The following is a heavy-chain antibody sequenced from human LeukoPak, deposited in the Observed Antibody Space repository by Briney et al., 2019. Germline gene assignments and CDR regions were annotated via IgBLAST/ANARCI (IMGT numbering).Heavy chain of an antibody. J-gene: IGHJ4*02. CDR3: AKLDGITGLDY. CDR1: GFNFTFYE. V-gene: IGHV3-48*03. Sequence: QPGGSLRLSCAASGFNFTFYEMNWVRQAPGKGLEWVSYIGVSGRTINYADSVKGRFTISRDNAKNSLYLQMNSLRAEDTAVYYCAKLDGITGLDYWGQGTLVTVSS. CDR2: IGVSGRTI. D-gene: IGHD1-14*01.